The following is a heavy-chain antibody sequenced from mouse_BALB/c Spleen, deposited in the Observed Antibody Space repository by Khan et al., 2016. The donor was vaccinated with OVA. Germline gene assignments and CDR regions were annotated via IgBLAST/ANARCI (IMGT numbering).Heavy chain of an antibody. J-gene: IGHJ2*01. CDR3: ARIYGGDFDY. CDR2: ISYSGNT. V-gene: IGHV3-2*02. Sequence: EVKLLESGPGLAKPSQSLSLTCTVTGYSITSDYAWNWIRQSPGNKLEWMGYISYSGNTKYNPSLKSRISITQDTSENQFFLQLNSVTIEDTATYYCARIYGGDFDYWGQGTTLTVSA. D-gene: IGHD1-1*01. CDR1: GYSITSDYA.